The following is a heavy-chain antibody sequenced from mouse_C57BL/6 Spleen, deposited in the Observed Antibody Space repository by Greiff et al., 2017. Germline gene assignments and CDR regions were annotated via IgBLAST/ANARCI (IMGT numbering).Heavy chain of an antibody. J-gene: IGHJ2*01. V-gene: IGHV1-64*01. CDR2: IHPNSGST. CDR3: ARLSNWDVKDFDH. D-gene: IGHD4-1*01. CDR1: GYTFTSYW. Sequence: QVQLQQPGAELVKPGASVKLSCKASGYTFTSYWMHWVKQRPGQGLEWIGMIHPNSGSTNYNEKFKSKATLTVDKSSSTAYMQLSSLTSEDSAVYYCARLSNWDVKDFDHWGQGTTLTVSS.